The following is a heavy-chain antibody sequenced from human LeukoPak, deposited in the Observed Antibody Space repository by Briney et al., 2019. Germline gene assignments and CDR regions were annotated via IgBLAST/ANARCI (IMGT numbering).Heavy chain of an antibody. J-gene: IGHJ4*02. Sequence: GGSLRLSCAASGFTFSSDWMSWVRQAPGKGLEWVANIKQDGSEKYYVDSVKGRFTISRDNAKNSLYLQMNSLRAEDTAVYYCARAYGDYVISWSFSFDDWGQGTLVTVSS. CDR1: GFTFSSDW. V-gene: IGHV3-7*04. D-gene: IGHD4-17*01. CDR2: IKQDGSEK. CDR3: ARAYGDYVISWSFSFDD.